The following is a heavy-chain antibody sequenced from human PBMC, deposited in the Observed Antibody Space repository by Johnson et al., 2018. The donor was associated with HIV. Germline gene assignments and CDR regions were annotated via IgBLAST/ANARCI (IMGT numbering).Heavy chain of an antibody. CDR3: ARGYTIGAFDI. CDR1: AFTVSSNY. D-gene: IGHD3-3*01. Sequence: VQLVESGGGVVQPGRSLRLSCAASAFTVSSNYMSWVRQAPGKGLEWVSVIYSGDSTYYADSVKGRFTISRDNSKNTLYLQMNSLRAEDTAVYYCARGYTIGAFDIWGQGTMVTVSS. J-gene: IGHJ3*02. V-gene: IGHV3-66*01. CDR2: IYSGDST.